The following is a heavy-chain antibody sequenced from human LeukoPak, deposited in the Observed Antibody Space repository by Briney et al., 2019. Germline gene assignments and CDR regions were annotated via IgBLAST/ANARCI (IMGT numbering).Heavy chain of an antibody. D-gene: IGHD6-19*01. CDR1: GFTFDDYA. Sequence: GGSLRLSCAASGFTFDDYAMHWVRQAPGKGLEWVSGISWNSGSIGYADSVKGRFAISRDNAKNSLYLQMNSLRAEDTALYYCAKDVGYSSGWYDYWGQGTLVTVS. J-gene: IGHJ4*02. V-gene: IGHV3-9*01. CDR3: AKDVGYSSGWYDY. CDR2: ISWNSGSI.